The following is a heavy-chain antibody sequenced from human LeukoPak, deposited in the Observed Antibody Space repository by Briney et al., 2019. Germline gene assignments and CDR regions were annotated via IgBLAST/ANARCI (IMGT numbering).Heavy chain of an antibody. V-gene: IGHV1-18*01. CDR1: GYTFTNYG. D-gene: IGHD6-19*01. J-gene: IGHJ4*02. CDR3: ARDLKRGYSSGRYSWGTGSSNDY. CDR2: ISGYNGNT. Sequence: VASVKVSCKASGYTFTNYGISWVRQAPGQGLEWMGWISGYNGNTNYAQQKLQGRVTMTTDTSTSTAYMELRSLRSDDTAVYYCARDLKRGYSSGRYSWGTGSSNDYWGQGTLVTVSS.